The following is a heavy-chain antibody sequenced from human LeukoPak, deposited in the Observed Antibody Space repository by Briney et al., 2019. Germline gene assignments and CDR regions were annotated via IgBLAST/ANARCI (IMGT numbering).Heavy chain of an antibody. CDR3: ARPRIVGAPGYFQH. CDR2: INHSGST. Sequence: PSETLSLTCAVYGGSFSGYYWSWIRQPPGKGLEWIGEINHSGSTNYNPSLKSRVTISVATSKNQFSLKLSSVTAADTAVYYCARPRIVGAPGYFQHWGQGTLVTVSS. J-gene: IGHJ1*01. V-gene: IGHV4-34*01. D-gene: IGHD1-26*01. CDR1: GGSFSGYY.